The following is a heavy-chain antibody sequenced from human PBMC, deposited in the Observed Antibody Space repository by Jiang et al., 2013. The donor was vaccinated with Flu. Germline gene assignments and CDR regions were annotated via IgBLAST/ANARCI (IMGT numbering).Heavy chain of an antibody. Sequence: VQLLESGGGVVQPGGSLRLSCAASGFSFTYYGMHWVRQSPGKGLEWVASLWHDGRNKFYADSVRGRFTISRDNSKNTLYLQMNSLRPEDSALYYCATLRGSTYDTYLADYWGQGTLVTVSS. V-gene: IGHV3-30*02. D-gene: IGHD2-2*01. J-gene: IGHJ4*02. CDR1: GFSFTYYG. CDR2: LWHDGRNK. CDR3: ATLRGSTYDTYLADY.